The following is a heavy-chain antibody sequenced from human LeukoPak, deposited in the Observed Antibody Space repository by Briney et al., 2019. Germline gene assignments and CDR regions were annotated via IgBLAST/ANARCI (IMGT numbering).Heavy chain of an antibody. Sequence: PGGSLRLSCAASGFTFSSYSMSWVRQAPGKGLEWVSSISSGSSYIYYADSVKGRFTISRDNAKNSLYLQMNSLRAEDTAVYYCARGNGWLQFTFDYWGQGTLVTVSS. D-gene: IGHD5-24*01. CDR2: ISSGSSYI. CDR3: ARGNGWLQFTFDY. V-gene: IGHV3-21*01. J-gene: IGHJ4*02. CDR1: GFTFSSYS.